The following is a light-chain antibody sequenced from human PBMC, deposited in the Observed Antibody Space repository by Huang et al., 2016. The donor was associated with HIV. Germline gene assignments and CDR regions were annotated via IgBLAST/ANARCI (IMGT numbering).Light chain of an antibody. CDR3: MQALETPIT. V-gene: IGKV2-28*01. J-gene: IGKJ5*01. CDR1: QSLLHRNGYNY. Sequence: DIVMTQSPLSLPVTPGEPASISCKSSQSLLHRNGYNYLDWYLQKPGQSPQLLISLGSNRASGVPDRFSGSGSGTDFTLKISRVEAEDVGVYYCMQALETPITFGQGTRLEMK. CDR2: LGS.